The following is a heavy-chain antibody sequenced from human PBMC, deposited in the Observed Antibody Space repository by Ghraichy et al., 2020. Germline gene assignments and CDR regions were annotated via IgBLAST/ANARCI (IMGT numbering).Heavy chain of an antibody. J-gene: IGHJ4*02. CDR1: GFTFSSYA. D-gene: IGHD2-21*01. CDR3: ARVGLRYCGGDCYLDY. CDR2: ISYDGSNK. V-gene: IGHV3-30-3*01. Sequence: GGSLRLSCAASGFTFSSYAMHWVRQAPGKGLEWVAVISYDGSNKYYADSVKGRFTISRDNSKNTLYLQMNSLRAEDTAVYYCARVGLRYCGGDCYLDYWGQGTLVTVSS.